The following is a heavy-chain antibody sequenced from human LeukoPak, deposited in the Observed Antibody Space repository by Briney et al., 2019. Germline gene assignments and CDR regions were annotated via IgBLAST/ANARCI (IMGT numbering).Heavy chain of an antibody. J-gene: IGHJ4*02. D-gene: IGHD3-16*01. CDR2: LKQDGSEI. CDR1: DFTFSNYW. CDR3: VGHSDY. Sequence: GGSLRLSCVASDFTFSNYWMSWVRQAPGKGLEWVGNLKQDGSEIYYLDSVKGRFTISRDNAKNPLYLQMNSLRAEDTAVYYCVGHSDYWGQGTLVTVSS. V-gene: IGHV3-7*01.